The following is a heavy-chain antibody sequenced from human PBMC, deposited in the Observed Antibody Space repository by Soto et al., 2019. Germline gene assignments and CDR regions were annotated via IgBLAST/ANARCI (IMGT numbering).Heavy chain of an antibody. D-gene: IGHD3-3*01. CDR2: INPNSGGT. J-gene: IGHJ6*02. Sequence: ASVXVSFRSARYMFTLEYRHFLVQATGQGLDGIGWINPNSGGTNYAQKFQGRVTMTRDTSISTAYMELSTLRYDDTAVYYCERGHLPIFGVLTIRYQSYGMDVWGQGTTVTV. CDR1: RYMFTLEY. V-gene: IGHV1-2*02. CDR3: ERGHLPIFGVLTIRYQSYGMDV.